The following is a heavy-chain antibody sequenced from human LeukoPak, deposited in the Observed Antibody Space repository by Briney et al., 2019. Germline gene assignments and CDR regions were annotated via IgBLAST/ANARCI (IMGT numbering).Heavy chain of an antibody. CDR2: IFYSGIT. Sequence: SETLSLTCTVSGGSISSYYWSWIRRPPGKGLEWIGYIFYSGITNYNPSLKSRVTISLDTSKNQFSLKVSSVTAADTAVYYCARANTPMNLDYWGQGTLVTVSS. CDR1: GGSISSYY. V-gene: IGHV4-59*08. D-gene: IGHD5-18*01. CDR3: ARANTPMNLDY. J-gene: IGHJ4*02.